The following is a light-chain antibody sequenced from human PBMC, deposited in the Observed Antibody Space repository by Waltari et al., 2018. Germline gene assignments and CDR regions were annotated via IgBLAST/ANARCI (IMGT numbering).Light chain of an antibody. CDR1: SSDVGGYHH. V-gene: IGLV2-14*01. J-gene: IGLJ3*02. Sequence: QSALTQPASVSGSPGQSITISCTGTSSDVGGYHHVSWYQHHPGQAPKLLILEVTDRPAGVSNRFSGSKSGNTASLTISGLQAEDEADYYCSSYTTSNTWVFGGGTKVTVL. CDR3: SSYTTSNTWV. CDR2: EVT.